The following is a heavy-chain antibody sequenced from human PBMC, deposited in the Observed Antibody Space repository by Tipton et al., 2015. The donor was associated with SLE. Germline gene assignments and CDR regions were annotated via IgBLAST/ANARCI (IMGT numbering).Heavy chain of an antibody. CDR2: ISGSGGST. J-gene: IGHJ4*02. CDR1: GFTFSSYG. Sequence: SLRLSCAASGFTFSSYGMHWVRQAPGKGLEWVSAISGSGGSTYYADSVKGRFTISRDNSKNTLYLQMNSLRAEDTAVYYCAKEDDLGDYFDYWGQGTLVTVSS. V-gene: IGHV3-23*01. CDR3: AKEDDLGDYFDY. D-gene: IGHD3-16*01.